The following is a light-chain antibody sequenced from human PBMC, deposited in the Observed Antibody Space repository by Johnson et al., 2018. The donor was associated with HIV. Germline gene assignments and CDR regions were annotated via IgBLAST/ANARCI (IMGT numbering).Light chain of an antibody. V-gene: IGLV1-51*01. CDR2: DND. CDR3: GTWDSRLSDYV. J-gene: IGLJ1*01. Sequence: QSLLTQPPSVSAAPGQKVTISCSGGSSNIANNYVSWYQQLPGSAPKLLIYDNDKRPSGIPDRFSGSKSGTSATLGITGLQTGDEADYYCGTWDSRLSDYVFGTGTKVTVL. CDR1: SSNIANNY.